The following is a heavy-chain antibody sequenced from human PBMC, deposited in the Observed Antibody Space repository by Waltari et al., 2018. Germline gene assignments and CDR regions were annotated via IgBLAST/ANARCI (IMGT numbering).Heavy chain of an antibody. CDR1: GYSISSGYY. D-gene: IGHD3-10*01. CDR2: IYHSGST. J-gene: IGHJ6*04. Sequence: QVQLQESGPGLVKPSETLSLTCAVSGYSISSGYYWGWIRQPPGKGLEWIGNIYHSGSTYYNPSLKSRVTISVDTSKNQFSLKLSSVTAADTAVYYCARGGRYYYGSGILDVWGKGTTVTVSS. V-gene: IGHV4-38-2*01. CDR3: ARGGRYYYGSGILDV.